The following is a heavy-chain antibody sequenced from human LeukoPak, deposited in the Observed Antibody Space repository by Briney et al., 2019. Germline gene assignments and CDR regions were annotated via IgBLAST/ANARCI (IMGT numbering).Heavy chain of an antibody. CDR2: FDPEDGET. D-gene: IGHD3-10*01. CDR1: GYTLTELS. J-gene: IGHJ3*02. CDR3: ATRYYYGSGTFAFDI. Sequence: GASVKVSCKVSGYTLTELSMHWVRQAPGKGLEWMGGFDPEDGETIYAQKFQGRVTMTEDTSTDTAYMELSSLRTEDTAVYYCATRYYYGSGTFAFDIWGQGTMVTVSS. V-gene: IGHV1-24*01.